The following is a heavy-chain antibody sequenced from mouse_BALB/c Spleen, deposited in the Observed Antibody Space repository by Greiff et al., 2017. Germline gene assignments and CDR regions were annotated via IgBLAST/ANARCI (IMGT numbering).Heavy chain of an antibody. CDR3: ASHYYYGSRSWFAY. V-gene: IGHV14-1*02. J-gene: IGHJ3*01. CDR1: GFNIKDYY. CDR2: IDPENGNT. Sequence: EVQLQQSGAELVRPGALVKLSCKASGFNIKDYYMHWVKQRPEQGLEWIGWIDPENGNTIYDPKFQGKASITADTSSNTAYLQLSSLTSEDTAVYYCASHYYYGSRSWFAYWGQGTLVTVSA. D-gene: IGHD1-1*01.